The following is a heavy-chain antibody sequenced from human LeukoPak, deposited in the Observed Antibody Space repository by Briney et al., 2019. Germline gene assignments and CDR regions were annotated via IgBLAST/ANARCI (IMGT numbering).Heavy chain of an antibody. V-gene: IGHV4-30-2*03. Sequence: TQTLSLTCAVSGGSISSGGYSWSWIRQPPGKGLEWIGSIYYSGNTYYNSSLKSRVTISVDTSTSQFSLRLSSVTAADTAVYYCARQLALTHSHFDYWGQGTLVTVS. CDR1: GGSISSGGYS. CDR2: IYYSGNT. J-gene: IGHJ4*02. CDR3: ARQLALTHSHFDY.